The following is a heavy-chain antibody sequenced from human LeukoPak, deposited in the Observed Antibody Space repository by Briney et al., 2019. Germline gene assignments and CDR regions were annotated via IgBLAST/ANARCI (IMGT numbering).Heavy chain of an antibody. D-gene: IGHD3-22*01. Sequence: ASVKVSCKASGYTLTSYGISWVRQAPGQGLEWMGWISAYNGNTNYAQKLQGRVTMTTDTSTSTAYMELRSLRSDDTAVYYCARAPPRGYYDSSGYMRAFDIWGQGTMVTVSS. CDR1: GYTLTSYG. V-gene: IGHV1-18*01. CDR2: ISAYNGNT. CDR3: ARAPPRGYYDSSGYMRAFDI. J-gene: IGHJ3*02.